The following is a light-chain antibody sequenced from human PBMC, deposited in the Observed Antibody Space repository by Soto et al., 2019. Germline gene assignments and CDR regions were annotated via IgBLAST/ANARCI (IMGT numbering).Light chain of an antibody. Sequence: QSALTQPASVSGSPGQSITISCTGSSSDVGAYHFVSWYQHHPGKAPKLILYEVTARPSGVSSRFSGSKSGNTASLTISGLQADDEANYSCSSYTSSNTPYVFGTGTKVTVL. V-gene: IGLV2-14*01. J-gene: IGLJ1*01. CDR3: SSYTSSNTPYV. CDR2: EVT. CDR1: SSDVGAYHF.